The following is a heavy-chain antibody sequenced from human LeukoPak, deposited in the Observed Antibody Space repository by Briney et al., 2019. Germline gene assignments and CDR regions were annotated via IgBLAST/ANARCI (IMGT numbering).Heavy chain of an antibody. J-gene: IGHJ4*02. CDR3: ATFTIFGVDKDFDY. Sequence: GGSLRLSCAASGFTFSSYSMNWVRQAPGKGLGWVSSISSSSSYIYYADSVKGRFTISRDNAKNSLYLQMNSLRAEDTAVYYCATFTIFGVDKDFDYWGQGTLVTVSS. V-gene: IGHV3-21*01. CDR2: ISSSSSYI. CDR1: GFTFSSYS. D-gene: IGHD3-3*01.